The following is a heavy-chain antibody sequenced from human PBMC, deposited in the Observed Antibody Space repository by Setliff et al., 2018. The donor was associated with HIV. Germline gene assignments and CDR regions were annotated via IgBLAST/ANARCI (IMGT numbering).Heavy chain of an antibody. J-gene: IGHJ4*02. D-gene: IGHD3-9*01. Sequence: GGSLRLSCAASGFTFTNYWVHWVRQVPGKGLVWVSRTNTDGSITMYADSVKGRFTISRDNARDTLYLEMNSLRVEDTAVYYCARDFDWPQACWGQGTLVTVSS. CDR2: TNTDGSIT. CDR3: ARDFDWPQAC. V-gene: IGHV3-74*03. CDR1: GFTFTNYW.